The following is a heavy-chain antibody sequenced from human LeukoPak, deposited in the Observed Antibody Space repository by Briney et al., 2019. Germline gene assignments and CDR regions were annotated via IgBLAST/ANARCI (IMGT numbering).Heavy chain of an antibody. V-gene: IGHV1-2*02. CDR2: INPNSGGT. D-gene: IGHD3-10*01. J-gene: IGHJ4*02. CDR1: GYTFTGYY. CDR3: ARDYPLPRGFFDY. Sequence: ASVKVSCKASGYTFTGYYMHWVRQAPGQGLEWMGWINPNSGGTNYAQKFQGRVTMTRDTSISTAYMELSRLRSDDTAVYYCARDYPLPRGFFDYWGQGTLVTVSS.